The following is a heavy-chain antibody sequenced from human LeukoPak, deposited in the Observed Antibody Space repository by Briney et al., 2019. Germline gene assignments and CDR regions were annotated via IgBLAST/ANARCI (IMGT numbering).Heavy chain of an antibody. Sequence: VASVKVSCKASGGTFSSYAISWVRRAPGQGLEWMGRIIPILGIASYAQKFQGRVTITADKSTSTAYMELSSLRSEDTAVYYCARLYDSSGYYERDFDYWGQGTLVTVSS. CDR2: IIPILGIA. CDR1: GGTFSSYA. CDR3: ARLYDSSGYYERDFDY. V-gene: IGHV1-69*04. J-gene: IGHJ4*02. D-gene: IGHD3-22*01.